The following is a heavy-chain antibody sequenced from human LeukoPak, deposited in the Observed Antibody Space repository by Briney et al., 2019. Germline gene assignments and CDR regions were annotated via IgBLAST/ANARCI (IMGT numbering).Heavy chain of an antibody. Sequence: GGSLRLSCAASGFTFSTYAMHWVRQAPGKGLEWVAIISNDGSRKYYAHSVEGRFTISRDNSKNTLYLQMDSLRAEDTAVYYCARDRAWNYFDYWGQGTLVTVSS. J-gene: IGHJ4*02. CDR3: ARDRAWNYFDY. V-gene: IGHV3-30*03. CDR1: GFTFSTYA. D-gene: IGHD3-3*01. CDR2: ISNDGSRK.